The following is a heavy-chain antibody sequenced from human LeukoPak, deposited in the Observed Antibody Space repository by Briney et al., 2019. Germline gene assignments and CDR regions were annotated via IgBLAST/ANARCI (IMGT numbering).Heavy chain of an antibody. Sequence: GGSLRLSCAAYGFTFNTYGMHWVRQAPGKGLQWVAYIRYHGRNEYYIDSVRGRFTISRDNSKNTLYLQMNSLRAEDTAVYYCARGANSIAARPFDYWGQGTLVTVSS. V-gene: IGHV3-30*02. CDR3: ARGANSIAARPFDY. J-gene: IGHJ4*02. CDR1: GFTFNTYG. CDR2: IRYHGRNE. D-gene: IGHD6-6*01.